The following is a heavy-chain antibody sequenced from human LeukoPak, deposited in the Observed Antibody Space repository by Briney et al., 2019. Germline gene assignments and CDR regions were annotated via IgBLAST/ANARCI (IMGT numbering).Heavy chain of an antibody. CDR1: GFTFSSYT. D-gene: IGHD2-21*02. J-gene: IGHJ6*02. CDR2: ISSSGSYI. Sequence: GGSLRLSCAASGFTFSSYTTHWVREAPGEGLEWVSSISSSGSYIYYADSLKGRFTISRDNAKDSLYLQMNSLRAEDTAVYYCASPPNCGGDCFQYYHGMDVWGQGTTVTVSS. V-gene: IGHV3-21*01. CDR3: ASPPNCGGDCFQYYHGMDV.